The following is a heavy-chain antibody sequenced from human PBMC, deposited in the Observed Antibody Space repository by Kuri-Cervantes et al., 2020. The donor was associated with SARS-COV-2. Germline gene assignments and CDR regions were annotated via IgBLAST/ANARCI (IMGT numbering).Heavy chain of an antibody. CDR3: ARDPDYYDSSGYYGGFDY. CDR2: VPYDGNTQ. V-gene: IGHV3-30*04. Sequence: GESLKISCAVSGFTFGHYAMHWVRQPPGKGLEWLAVVPYDGNTQYYADSVKGRFTISRDNSANTLYLQMNSLRAEDTAVYYCARDPDYYDSSGYYGGFDYWGQGTLVTVSS. D-gene: IGHD3-22*01. CDR1: GFTFGHYA. J-gene: IGHJ4*02.